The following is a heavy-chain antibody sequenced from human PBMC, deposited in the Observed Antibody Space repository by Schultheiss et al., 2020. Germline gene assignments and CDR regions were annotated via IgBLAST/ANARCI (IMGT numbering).Heavy chain of an antibody. J-gene: IGHJ5*02. CDR1: GYSFTSYW. V-gene: IGHV5-51*01. CDR3: ARGIRTVGELLSWFDA. D-gene: IGHD3-10*01. Sequence: GESLKISCKGSGYSFTSYWIGWVRQMPGKGLEWMGIIYPGDSDTRYSPSFQGQVTISADKSISTAYLQWSSLKASDTAMYYCARGIRTVGELLSWFDAWGQGTLVTVSS. CDR2: IYPGDSDT.